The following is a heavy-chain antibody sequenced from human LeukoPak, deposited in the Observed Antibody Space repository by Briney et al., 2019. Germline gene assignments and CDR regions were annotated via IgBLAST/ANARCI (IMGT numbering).Heavy chain of an antibody. V-gene: IGHV1-69*13. CDR2: IIPIFGTA. CDR3: ARDHDSSGYYYGENYYYGMDV. Sequence: SVKVSCKASGGTFSSYAISWVRQAPGQGLEWMGGIIPIFGTANYAQKFQGRVTITADESTSTAYMELSSLRSEDTAVYYCARDHDSSGYYYGENYYYGMDVWGQGTTVTVSS. J-gene: IGHJ6*02. CDR1: GGTFSSYA. D-gene: IGHD3-22*01.